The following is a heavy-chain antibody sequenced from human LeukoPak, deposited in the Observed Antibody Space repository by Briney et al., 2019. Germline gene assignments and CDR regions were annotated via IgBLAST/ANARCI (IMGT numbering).Heavy chain of an antibody. CDR2: INHSGST. CDR3: ARDWWISESPNWFDP. J-gene: IGHJ5*02. D-gene: IGHD2-8*02. CDR1: GGSFSGYY. V-gene: IGHV4-34*01. Sequence: PSETLSLTCAVYGGSFSGYYWSWIRQPPGKGLEWIGEINHSGSTNYNPSLKSRVTISLDTSKNQFSLKVNSMTAADTALYYCARDWWISESPNWFDPWGQGTLVTVSS.